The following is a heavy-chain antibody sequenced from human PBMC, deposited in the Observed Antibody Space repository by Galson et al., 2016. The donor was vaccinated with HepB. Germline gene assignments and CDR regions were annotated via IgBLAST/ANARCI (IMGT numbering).Heavy chain of an antibody. Sequence: SLRLSCAASGFTFSSYDMHWVRQAPGKGLVWVSRVKSDGTSTTYADSVQGRFSTSRDNAKNTVYLQMNSLRAEDTAVYYCARHYEPPSNYESYFDYWGHGALVTVSS. D-gene: IGHD3-16*01. CDR2: VKSDGTST. CDR1: GFTFSSYD. J-gene: IGHJ4*01. V-gene: IGHV3-74*01. CDR3: ARHYEPPSNYESYFDY.